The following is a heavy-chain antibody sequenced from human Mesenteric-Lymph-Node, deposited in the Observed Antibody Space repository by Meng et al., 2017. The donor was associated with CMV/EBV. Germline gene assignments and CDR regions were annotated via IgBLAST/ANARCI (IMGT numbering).Heavy chain of an antibody. Sequence: LSLTCAASGFTFSNYAMSWVRQAPGKGLEWVSLTHSGDGSTYHADSVKGRFTISRDNSKNTLYLQMNSLRAEDTAVYYCAKGGLRELRQTIDYWGQGTLVTVSS. CDR1: GFTFSNYA. V-gene: IGHV3-23*03. CDR3: AKGGLRELRQTIDY. CDR2: THSGDGST. D-gene: IGHD1-26*01. J-gene: IGHJ4*02.